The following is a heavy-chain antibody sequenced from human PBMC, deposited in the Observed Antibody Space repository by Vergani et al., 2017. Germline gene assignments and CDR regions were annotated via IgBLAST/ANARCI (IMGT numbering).Heavy chain of an antibody. J-gene: IGHJ4*02. CDR2: IVVGSGNT. V-gene: IGHV1-58*01. Sequence: QMQLVQSGPEVKKPGTSVKVSCKASGFTFTNSAVQWVRQARGQRLEWIGWIVVGSGNTNYAQTFQERVTITRDMSTSTAYMELSSLRSGDTAVYYCAADNLGQLVWGQGTLVTVSS. CDR1: GFTFTNSA. CDR3: AADNLGQLV. D-gene: IGHD6-13*01.